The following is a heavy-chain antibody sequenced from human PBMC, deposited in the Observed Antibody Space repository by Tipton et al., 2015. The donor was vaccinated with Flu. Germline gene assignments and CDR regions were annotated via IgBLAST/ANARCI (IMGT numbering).Heavy chain of an antibody. J-gene: IGHJ4*02. D-gene: IGHD3-22*01. V-gene: IGHV3-7*01. CDR1: GFTFGNYW. CDR3: AREDGNFFDSSGYSDY. Sequence: SLRLSCTASGFTFGNYWMHWVRQAPGKGLEWVANINEDGSVQYYVDSVKGRFTISRDNAKNSLFLQMNSLRAEDTAVYYCAREDGNFFDSSGYSDYWGQGTLVTVSS. CDR2: INEDGSVQ.